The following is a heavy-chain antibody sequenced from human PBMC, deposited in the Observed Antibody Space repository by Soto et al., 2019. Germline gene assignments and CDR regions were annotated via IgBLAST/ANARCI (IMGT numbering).Heavy chain of an antibody. CDR1: GFILSTYA. D-gene: IGHD1-1*01. CDR3: AKGEAVVGTEFDT. J-gene: IGHJ4*02. Sequence: EVQLLESGGGLVQPGGSLRLSCAASGFILSTYAMSWVRQAPGKGLERVSTISGSGDTYYADSVKGRFTIFRDNSKGTLYLQMSSLTAEDTALYYCAKGEAVVGTEFDTWGQGTLVTVSS. CDR2: ISGSGDT. V-gene: IGHV3-23*01.